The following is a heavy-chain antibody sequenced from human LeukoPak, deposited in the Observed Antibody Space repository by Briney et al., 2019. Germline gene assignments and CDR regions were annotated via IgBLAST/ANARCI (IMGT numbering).Heavy chain of an antibody. CDR2: ISYDGIIK. CDR3: ARPNESYSGSYYFDY. Sequence: PGRSLRLSCAASGFTFSSYAMHWFRQAPGKGLKWLAVISYDGIIKYYADSVKGRFTISRDNSKNTPYLQMKSRRAEDTAGYYCARPNESYSGSYYFDYWGQGTLVSVSS. D-gene: IGHD1-26*01. CDR1: GFTFSSYA. V-gene: IGHV3-30-3*01. J-gene: IGHJ4*02.